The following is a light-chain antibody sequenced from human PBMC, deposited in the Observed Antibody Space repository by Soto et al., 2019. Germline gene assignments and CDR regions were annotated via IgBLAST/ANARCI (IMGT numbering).Light chain of an antibody. Sequence: QSALTQPASVSGSPGQSITISCTGTSSDVGGYNYVSWYQQHPGKAPKLMIYDVSNRPSGVSNRFSGSKSGNTASLTIPGLQAEDEADYYCSSYTISSTSYVFGTGTKVTVL. V-gene: IGLV2-14*01. CDR1: SSDVGGYNY. J-gene: IGLJ1*01. CDR3: SSYTISSTSYV. CDR2: DVS.